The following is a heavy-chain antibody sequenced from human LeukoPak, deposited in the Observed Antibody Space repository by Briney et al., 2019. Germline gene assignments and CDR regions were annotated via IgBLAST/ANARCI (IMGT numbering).Heavy chain of an antibody. D-gene: IGHD6-6*01. Sequence: GGSLRLSCAASGFTFSSYGMHWARQAPGKGLEWVAVISYDGSNKYYADSVKGRFTISRDNSKNTLYLQMNSLRAEDTAVYYCAKDKGKYSTLYYFDYWGQGTLVTVSS. CDR3: AKDKGKYSTLYYFDY. CDR2: ISYDGSNK. V-gene: IGHV3-30*18. CDR1: GFTFSSYG. J-gene: IGHJ4*02.